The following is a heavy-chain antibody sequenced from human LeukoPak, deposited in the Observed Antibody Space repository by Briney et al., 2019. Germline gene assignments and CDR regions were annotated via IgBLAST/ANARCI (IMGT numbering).Heavy chain of an antibody. J-gene: IGHJ3*02. V-gene: IGHV3-53*01. D-gene: IGHD3-22*01. CDR1: GFTFSSYW. CDR3: ARRVGGYDSSGYYYEEAFDI. Sequence: GGSLRLSCAASGFTFSSYWMNWARQAPGKGLEWVSVIYSGGSTYYADSVKGRFTISRDNSKNTLYLQMNSLRAEDTAVYYCARRVGGYDSSGYYYEEAFDIWGQGTMVTVSS. CDR2: IYSGGST.